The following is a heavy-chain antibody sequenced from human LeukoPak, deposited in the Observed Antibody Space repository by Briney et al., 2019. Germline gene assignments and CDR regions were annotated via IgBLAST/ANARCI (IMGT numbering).Heavy chain of an antibody. D-gene: IGHD1-20*01. CDR2: IKQDGSEK. V-gene: IGHV3-7*01. CDR3: AKAISNWNLDY. J-gene: IGHJ4*02. Sequence: GGSLRLSCAASGFTFSSYAMSWVRQAPGKGLEWVANIKQDGSEKCYVDSVKGRFTISRDNAKNSLYLQMNSLRAEDTAVYYCAKAISNWNLDYWGQGTLVTVSS. CDR1: GFTFSSYA.